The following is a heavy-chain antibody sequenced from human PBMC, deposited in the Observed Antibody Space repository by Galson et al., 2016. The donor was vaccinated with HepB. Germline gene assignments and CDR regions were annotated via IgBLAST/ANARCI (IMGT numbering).Heavy chain of an antibody. CDR3: ATGIVVAGRMYYHYMDV. CDR1: GGSISGSNYY. Sequence: SETLSLTCNVSGGSISGSNYYWGWIRQPPGRGLEWIGSMYYSGSTNYNPSLESRVTISVDTSKNHLSLSLSSVTAADTAVYYCATGIVVAGRMYYHYMDVWGKGTSVTVSS. D-gene: IGHD6-19*01. V-gene: IGHV4-39*01. CDR2: MYYSGST. J-gene: IGHJ6*03.